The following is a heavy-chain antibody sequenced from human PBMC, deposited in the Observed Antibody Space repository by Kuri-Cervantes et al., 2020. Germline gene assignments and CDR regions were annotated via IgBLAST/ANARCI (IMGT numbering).Heavy chain of an antibody. CDR2: IYYTGST. V-gene: IGHV4-59*01. D-gene: IGHD3-9*01. CDR3: ASTSDILTGYADYFDY. CDR1: GGSIGDYY. Sequence: SETLSLTCTVSGGSIGDYYWNWIRQPPGEGLEYIGYIYYTGSTNYNPSLKSRVTISVDTSKNQFSLKLSSVTAADTAVYYCASTSDILTGYADYFDYWGQGTLVTVSS. J-gene: IGHJ4*02.